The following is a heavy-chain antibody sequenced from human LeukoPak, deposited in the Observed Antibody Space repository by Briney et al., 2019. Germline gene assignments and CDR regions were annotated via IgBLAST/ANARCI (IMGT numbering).Heavy chain of an antibody. CDR1: GYTFINYD. CDR3: ATTTCSGARCFSYYFDY. Sequence: ASVKVSCKASGYTFINYDINWVRQAAGQGLEWMGWMNPNSGNTGYVQKFQGRVATTRNTSISTAYMELSNLRSEDTAIYYCATTTCSGARCFSYYFDYWGQGTLVTVSS. CDR2: MNPNSGNT. D-gene: IGHD2-15*01. J-gene: IGHJ4*02. V-gene: IGHV1-8*01.